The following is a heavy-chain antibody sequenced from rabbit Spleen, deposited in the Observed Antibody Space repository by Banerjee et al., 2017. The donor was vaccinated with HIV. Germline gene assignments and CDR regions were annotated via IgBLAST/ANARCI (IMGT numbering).Heavy chain of an antibody. J-gene: IGHJ6*01. D-gene: IGHD1-1*01. CDR3: ARDTSSSFSSYGMDL. CDR2: IEAGSSGFT. Sequence: QSLEESGGDLVKPGASLTLTCIASGVSFSGNSYMCWVRQAPGKGLEWIACIEAGSSGFTYFASWAKGRFTISKTSSTTVTLQMTSLTAADTATYFCARDTSSSFSSYGMDLWGQGTLVTVS. V-gene: IGHV1S40*01. CDR1: GVSFSGNSY.